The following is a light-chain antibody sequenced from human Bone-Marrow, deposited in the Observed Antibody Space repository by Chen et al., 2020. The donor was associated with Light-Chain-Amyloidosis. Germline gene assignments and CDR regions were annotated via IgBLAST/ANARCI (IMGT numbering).Light chain of an antibody. CDR1: STDVGSYKL. V-gene: IGLV2-14*02. Sequence: QSALTQPASVSGSPGQSITISCTGTSTDVGSYKLVSWYQHQPGKAPQLIIFDFTRRPSGMSIRFSGSKAGQTASLSSAGLQPEDEAIYCWSSQGVREILWVFAGGAKLTVL. CDR3: SSQGVREILWV. J-gene: IGLJ3*02. CDR2: DFT.